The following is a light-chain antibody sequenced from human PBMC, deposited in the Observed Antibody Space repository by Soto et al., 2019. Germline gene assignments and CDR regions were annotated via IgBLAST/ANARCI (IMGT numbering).Light chain of an antibody. Sequence: EKVMTQSPATLSMSPGERATLSCRASQSVNNFLAWYQQKPGQAPGLLIYGASTRATGIPARFSGSGSGTEFTLTISSLQSEDFAVYYCQQYSNWPSWTFGQGTKVEVK. CDR2: GAS. CDR1: QSVNNF. V-gene: IGKV3-15*01. J-gene: IGKJ1*01. CDR3: QQYSNWPSWT.